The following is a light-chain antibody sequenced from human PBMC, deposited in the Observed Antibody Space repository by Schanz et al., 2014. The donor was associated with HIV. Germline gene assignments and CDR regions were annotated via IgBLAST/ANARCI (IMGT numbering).Light chain of an antibody. V-gene: IGKV4-1*01. CDR2: WAS. Sequence: DIVMTQSPDSLAVSLGERATINCKSSQSVLYTANNVNYLAWYQQKPGQPPKLLIYWASVRESGVPDRFSGSGSGTDFTLTVSSLQAEDVAVYFCQQYYSTPWTFGQGTKVEIK. CDR1: QSVLYTANNVNY. J-gene: IGKJ1*01. CDR3: QQYYSTPWT.